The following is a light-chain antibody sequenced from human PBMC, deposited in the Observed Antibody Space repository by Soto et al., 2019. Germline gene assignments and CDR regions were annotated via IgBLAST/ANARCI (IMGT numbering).Light chain of an antibody. CDR2: DAS. Sequence: EIELTQSPATLSLSPGERATLSCRASQSISSYLAWYQQKPDQAPRLLIYDASNRATGIPARFSGSGSGTDFTLTISSLEPEDFAVYYCHQRSTWPFTFGPGTKVDIK. CDR3: HQRSTWPFT. V-gene: IGKV3-11*01. J-gene: IGKJ3*01. CDR1: QSISSY.